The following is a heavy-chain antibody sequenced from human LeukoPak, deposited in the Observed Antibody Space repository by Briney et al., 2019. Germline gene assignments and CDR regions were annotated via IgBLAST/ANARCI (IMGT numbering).Heavy chain of an antibody. CDR2: SSSSSSTI. J-gene: IGHJ5*02. CDR3: ARYCSGGSCKEPFDP. CDR1: GFTSSSYS. D-gene: IGHD2-15*01. Sequence: GGSLRLSCAASGFTSSSYSMNWVRQAPGKGLEWVSYSSSSSSTIYYADSVKGRFTISRDNAKNSLYLQMNSLRAEDTAVYYCARYCSGGSCKEPFDPWGQGTLVTVSS. V-gene: IGHV3-48*01.